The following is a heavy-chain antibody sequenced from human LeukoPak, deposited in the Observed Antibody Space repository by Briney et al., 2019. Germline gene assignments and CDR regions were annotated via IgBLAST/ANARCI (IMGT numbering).Heavy chain of an antibody. Sequence: ASETLSLTCNVSGGSISNYYWTWIRQPAGKGLEWIGRIYSSGTTTYNPSLKSRVAMSVDTSRNQFSLKLSSVTAADTAVYYCARASPTPYYYGSGSYRGNYFDYWGQGTLVTVSS. CDR3: ARASPTPYYYGSGSYRGNYFDY. CDR1: GGSISNYY. J-gene: IGHJ4*02. V-gene: IGHV4-4*07. CDR2: IYSSGTT. D-gene: IGHD3-10*01.